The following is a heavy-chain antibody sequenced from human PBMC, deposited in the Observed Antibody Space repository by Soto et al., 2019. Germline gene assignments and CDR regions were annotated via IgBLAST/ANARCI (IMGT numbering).Heavy chain of an antibody. D-gene: IGHD2-15*01. V-gene: IGHV4-30-2*01. Sequence: SETLSLTCAVSGCPFISGGYSWSWIRQPPGKGLEWIGYIYSGTTHYNPSLESRVTIAMDRSKNQVSLSLKSVTAADTAGYYCAREDSGAFFDFWGQGTLVTVSS. CDR1: GCPFISGGYS. J-gene: IGHJ4*02. CDR2: IYSGTT. CDR3: AREDSGAFFDF.